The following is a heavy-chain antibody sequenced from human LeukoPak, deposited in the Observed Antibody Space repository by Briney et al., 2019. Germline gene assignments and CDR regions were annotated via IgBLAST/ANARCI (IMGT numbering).Heavy chain of an antibody. CDR2: INPNSGGT. CDR1: GGTFSSYA. J-gene: IGHJ4*02. Sequence: ASVKVSCKSSGGTFSSYAISWVRQAPGQGLEWMGWINPNSGGTNYAQKFQGRVTMTRDTSISTAYMELSRLRSDDTAVYYCASDYYGSGSYYNSLDYWGQGTLVTVSS. V-gene: IGHV1-2*02. D-gene: IGHD3-10*01. CDR3: ASDYYGSGSYYNSLDY.